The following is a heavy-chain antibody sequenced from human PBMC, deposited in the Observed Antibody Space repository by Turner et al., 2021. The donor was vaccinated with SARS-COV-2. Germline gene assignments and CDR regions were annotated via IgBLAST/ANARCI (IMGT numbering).Heavy chain of an antibody. V-gene: IGHV1-24*01. J-gene: IGHJ3*02. CDR2: FDTEYGET. Sequence: QVQLVQSGAEVKKPGASVKVSCKVSGYTLTELSMHWVRQAPGKGLEWMGGFDTEYGETIYAQKFKGRVTMTEDTSADTAYMELSSPRSEETAVYYCATCRDGYNWGAFHIWGQGTMVTVSS. CDR1: GYTLTELS. D-gene: IGHD5-12*01. CDR3: ATCRDGYNWGAFHI.